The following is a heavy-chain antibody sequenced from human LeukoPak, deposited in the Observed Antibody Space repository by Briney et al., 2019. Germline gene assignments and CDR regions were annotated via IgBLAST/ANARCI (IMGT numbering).Heavy chain of an antibody. CDR1: GGSISSSTYY. V-gene: IGHV4-39*02. CDR2: IYYSGST. CDR3: ARDRATTVTMGYFDY. Sequence: SETLSLTCTVSGGSISSSTYYWGWIRQPPGKGLEWIGTIYYSGSTYYNPSLQSRVTISVDTSKNQFSLKLSSVTAADTAVYYCARDRATTVTMGYFDYWGQGTLVTVSS. D-gene: IGHD4-17*01. J-gene: IGHJ4*02.